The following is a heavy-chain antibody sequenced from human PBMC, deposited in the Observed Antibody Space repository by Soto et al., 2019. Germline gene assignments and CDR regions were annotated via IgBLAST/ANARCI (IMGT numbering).Heavy chain of an antibody. Sequence: GGSLRLSCAASGFTFSNYWMNWVRQAPGKGLEWVANINEDGSEKYYVDSAKGRFTISRDNAKNSLYLQMSSLRAEDTAVYYCAREGPNHRLSWGQGTLVTVSS. CDR2: INEDGSEK. D-gene: IGHD3-16*02. J-gene: IGHJ5*02. CDR1: GFTFSNYW. CDR3: AREGPNHRLS. V-gene: IGHV3-7*01.